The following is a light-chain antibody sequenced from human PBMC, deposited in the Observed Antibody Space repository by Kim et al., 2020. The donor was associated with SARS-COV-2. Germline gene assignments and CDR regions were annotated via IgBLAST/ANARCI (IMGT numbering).Light chain of an antibody. CDR1: QSVTSNF. V-gene: IGKV3-20*01. J-gene: IGKJ5*01. CDR2: GTS. CDR3: QQYSRLTT. Sequence: EIVLTQSPGTLSLSPGERATLSCRASQSVTSNFCSWYLQKPGKAPRLLMYGTSSRATGIPDRFSGSGSGTDFTPTISRLGPEDFAVYYCQQYSRLTTFVQGRRLEIK.